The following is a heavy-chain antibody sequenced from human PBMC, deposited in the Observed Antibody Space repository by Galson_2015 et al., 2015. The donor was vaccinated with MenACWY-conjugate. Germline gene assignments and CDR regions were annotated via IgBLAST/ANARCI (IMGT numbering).Heavy chain of an antibody. CDR3: ARSIAVAAYDY. CDR2: IYPGDSGT. J-gene: IGHJ4*02. D-gene: IGHD6-19*01. Sequence: IGWVRQMPGKGLEWMGIIYPGDSGTRYSPSFQGRFTISRDNSKNTLYLQMNSLRAEDTAVYYCARSIAVAAYDYWGQGTLVTVSS. V-gene: IGHV5-51*01.